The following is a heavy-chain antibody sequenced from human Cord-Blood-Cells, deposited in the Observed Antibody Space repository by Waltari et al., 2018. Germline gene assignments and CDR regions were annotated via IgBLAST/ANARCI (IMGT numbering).Heavy chain of an antibody. D-gene: IGHD2-2*01. CDR2: ISSSGSTI. CDR3: ARGSGDIVVVPAAMYFQH. J-gene: IGHJ1*01. V-gene: IGHV3-48*03. Sequence: EVQLVESGGGLVQPGGSLRLSCAASGFTFSSYEMIVVSQAPGKGRAWVSYISSSGSTIYYADSVKGRFTISRDNAKNSLYLQMNSLRAEDTAVYYCARGSGDIVVVPAAMYFQHWGQGTLVTVSS. CDR1: GFTFSSYE.